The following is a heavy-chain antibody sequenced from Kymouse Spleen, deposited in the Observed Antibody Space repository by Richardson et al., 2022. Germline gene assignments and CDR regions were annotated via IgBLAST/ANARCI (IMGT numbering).Heavy chain of an antibody. D-gene: IGHD1-26*01. CDR3: TRPLSGSYDY. J-gene: IGHJ4*02. V-gene: IGHV3-73*02. CDR2: IRSKANSYAT. Sequence: EVQLVESGGGLVQPGGSLKLSCAASGFTFSGSAMHWVRQASGKGLEWVGRIRSKANSYATAYAASVKGRFTISRDDSKNTAYLQMNSLKTEDTAVYYCTRPLSGSYDYWGQGTLVTVSS. CDR1: GFTFSGSA.